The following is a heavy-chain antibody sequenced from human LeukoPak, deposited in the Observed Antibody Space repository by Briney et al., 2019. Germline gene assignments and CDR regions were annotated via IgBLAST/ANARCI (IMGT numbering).Heavy chain of an antibody. Sequence: PGGSLRLSCTASGFTVSHNYMHWVRQAPGKGLEWVSVIHSGGSSYHADSVKGRFTISRDNSKNTVFLQLNSLRAEDTAGYYCARGPPAENLFDFGGQGPLVTVSS. CDR1: GFTVSHNY. CDR2: IHSGGSS. J-gene: IGHJ4*02. D-gene: IGHD2-2*01. V-gene: IGHV3-53*01. CDR3: ARGPPAENLFDF.